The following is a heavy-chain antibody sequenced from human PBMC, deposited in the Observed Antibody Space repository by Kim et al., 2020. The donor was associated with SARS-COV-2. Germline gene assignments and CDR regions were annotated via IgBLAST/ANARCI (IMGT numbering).Heavy chain of an antibody. CDR3: ARDNSRLLWFGELLSEVVITAHDAFDI. Sequence: SETLSLTCTVSGGSISSSSYYWGWIRQPPGKGLEWIGSIYYSGSTYYNPSLKSRVTISVDTSKNQFSLKLSSVTAADTAVYYCARDNSRLLWFGELLSEVVITAHDAFDIWGQGTMVTVSS. V-gene: IGHV4-39*07. CDR1: GGSISSSSYY. CDR2: IYYSGST. D-gene: IGHD3-10*01. J-gene: IGHJ3*02.